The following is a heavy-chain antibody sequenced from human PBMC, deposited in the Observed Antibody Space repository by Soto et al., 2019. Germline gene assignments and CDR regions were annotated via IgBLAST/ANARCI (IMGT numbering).Heavy chain of an antibody. CDR1: GGSSSSGGYY. J-gene: IGHJ5*02. D-gene: IGHD5-12*01. V-gene: IGHV4-31*03. CDR2: IYYSGST. CDR3: ARATPGATPLFPYYNWFDP. Sequence: SETLSLTCTVSGGSSSSGGYYWSWIRKHPGKGLEWIGYIYYSGSTYYNPSLKSRVTISVDTSKNQFSLKLSSVTAADTAVYYCARATPGATPLFPYYNWFDPWGQGTLVTVSS.